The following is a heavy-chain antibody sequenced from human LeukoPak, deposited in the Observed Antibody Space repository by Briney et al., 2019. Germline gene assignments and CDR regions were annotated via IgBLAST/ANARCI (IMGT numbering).Heavy chain of an antibody. V-gene: IGHV3-7*01. CDR3: ARDRGYYFDY. Sequence: PGGSLRLSCAASGSTFSRYAMSWVRQAPGKGLEWVANIKQDGSEKYYVDSVKGRFTISRDNAKNSLYLQMNSLRAEDTAVYYCARDRGYYFDYWGQGTLVTVSS. D-gene: IGHD3-16*01. J-gene: IGHJ4*02. CDR1: GSTFSRYA. CDR2: IKQDGSEK.